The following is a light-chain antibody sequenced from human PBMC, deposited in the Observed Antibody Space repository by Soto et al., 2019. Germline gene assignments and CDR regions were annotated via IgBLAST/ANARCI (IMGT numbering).Light chain of an antibody. CDR1: QSVRSSY. CDR2: GGS. J-gene: IGKJ2*01. Sequence: VLTQSPGTLSLSPGETATLSCRASQSVRSSYLAWYQQKPGQAPRLLIYGGSNRATGIPDRFSGSGSGTDFTLTISRLEPEDSAVYFCQQYDWSPMYAFGQGSKLEIK. CDR3: QQYDWSPMYA. V-gene: IGKV3-20*01.